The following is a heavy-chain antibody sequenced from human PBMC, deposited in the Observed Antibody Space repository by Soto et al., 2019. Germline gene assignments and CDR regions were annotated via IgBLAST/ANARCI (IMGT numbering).Heavy chain of an antibody. Sequence: SVKVSCKASGGAFSSYAISWVRQAPGQGLEWMGGIIPIFGTANYAQKFQGRVTITADESTSTAYMELSSLRSEDTAVYYCARDQYYYDSSGWNDAFDIRGQGTMVTVSS. D-gene: IGHD3-22*01. CDR2: IIPIFGTA. CDR3: ARDQYYYDSSGWNDAFDI. CDR1: GGAFSSYA. J-gene: IGHJ3*02. V-gene: IGHV1-69*13.